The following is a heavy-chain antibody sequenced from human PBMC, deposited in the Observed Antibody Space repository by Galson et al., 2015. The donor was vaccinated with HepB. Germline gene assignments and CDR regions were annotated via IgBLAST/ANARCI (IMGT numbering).Heavy chain of an antibody. CDR3: ARGLRRYCSSTSCYRYGYEYFQH. D-gene: IGHD2-2*01. CDR2: INHSGST. J-gene: IGHJ1*01. CDR1: GGSFSGYY. Sequence: ETLSLTCAVYGGSFSGYYWSWIRQPPGKGLEWIGEINHSGSTNYNPSLKSRVTISVDTSKNQFSLKLSSVTAADTAVYYCARGLRRYCSSTSCYRYGYEYFQHWGQGTLVTVSS. V-gene: IGHV4-34*01.